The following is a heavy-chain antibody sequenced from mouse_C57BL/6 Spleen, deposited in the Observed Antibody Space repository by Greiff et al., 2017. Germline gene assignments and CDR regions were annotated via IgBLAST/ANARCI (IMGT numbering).Heavy chain of an antibody. Sequence: QVQLQQPGAELVMPGASVKLSCKASGYTFTSYWMHWVKQRPGQGLEWIGEIDPSDSYTNYNQKFKGKSTLTVGKSSSTAYMQLSSLTSEDSAVYYCALGGGSSYDAMDYWGQGTSVTVSS. CDR3: ALGGGSSYDAMDY. CDR2: IDPSDSYT. D-gene: IGHD1-1*01. J-gene: IGHJ4*01. CDR1: GYTFTSYW. V-gene: IGHV1-69*01.